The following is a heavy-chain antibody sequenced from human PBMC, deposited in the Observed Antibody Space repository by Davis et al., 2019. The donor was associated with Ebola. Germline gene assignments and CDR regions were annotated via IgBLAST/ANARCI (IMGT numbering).Heavy chain of an antibody. Sequence: HSQTLSLTCAISGDSVSINSGGWNWIRQSPSRGLEWLGRTYYTSKWNNDYAVSMKSRITINADTAKNQFSLQLNSVTPEGTAVYYCARGWLRTPGFDYWGQGTLVTVSS. CDR3: ARGWLRTPGFDY. D-gene: IGHD5-12*01. CDR2: TYYTSKWNN. J-gene: IGHJ4*02. V-gene: IGHV6-1*01. CDR1: GDSVSINSGG.